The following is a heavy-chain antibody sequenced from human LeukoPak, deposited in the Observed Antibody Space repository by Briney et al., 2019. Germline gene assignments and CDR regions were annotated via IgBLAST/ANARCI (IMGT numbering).Heavy chain of an antibody. J-gene: IGHJ4*02. CDR1: GYTFTSYG. V-gene: IGHV1-18*01. CDR3: ARGYGSYYHYFDY. D-gene: IGHD3-10*01. CDR2: ISVFNGNT. Sequence: GSVKVSCKASGYTFTSYGISGGRQGPGQGLEWMGWISVFNGNTNSAQNLQGRVTMTPDTSTSTPYIDLRTLRSDDTAADYCARGYGSYYHYFDYWGQGTLVTVSS.